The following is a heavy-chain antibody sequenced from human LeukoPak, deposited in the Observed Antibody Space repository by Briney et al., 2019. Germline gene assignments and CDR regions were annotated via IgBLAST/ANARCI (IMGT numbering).Heavy chain of an antibody. CDR1: GFTFSTYN. CDR2: IYAGGSA. V-gene: IGHV3-66*01. Sequence: GGSLRLSCAASGFTFSTYNMSWVRQAPGKGLEWVSIIYAGGSAYYADSVKGRFTISRDNSKNTLYLQMNSLRAEDTAVYYCATGRWLRLFDYWGQGTLVTVSS. J-gene: IGHJ4*02. CDR3: ATGRWLRLFDY. D-gene: IGHD5-24*01.